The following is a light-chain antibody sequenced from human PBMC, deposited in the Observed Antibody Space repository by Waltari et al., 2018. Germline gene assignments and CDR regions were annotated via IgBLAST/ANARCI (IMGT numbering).Light chain of an antibody. Sequence: IVMTQSPATLSLSPRESATLSCRASQSVRSTFAWFQQKPGQPPRLLIYGTSTRATGIPARFTGSGSGTEFSLTISSLQPEDFATYYCQQYDYWPWTFGQGTRVETK. J-gene: IGKJ1*01. CDR1: QSVRST. V-gene: IGKV3D-15*01. CDR2: GTS. CDR3: QQYDYWPWT.